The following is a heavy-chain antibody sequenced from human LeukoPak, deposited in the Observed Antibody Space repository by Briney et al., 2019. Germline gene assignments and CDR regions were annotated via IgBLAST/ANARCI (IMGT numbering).Heavy chain of an antibody. CDR1: GYSFTSYW. V-gene: IGHV5-51*01. Sequence: GESLKISCKGSGYSFTSYWIGWVRQMPGKGLEWMGIIYPGDSDTRYSPSFQGQVTISADKSISTAYLQWSSLKASDTAMYHCARLSYYDFWSGYPGAFDIWGQGTMVTVSS. CDR2: IYPGDSDT. CDR3: ARLSYYDFWSGYPGAFDI. J-gene: IGHJ3*02. D-gene: IGHD3-3*01.